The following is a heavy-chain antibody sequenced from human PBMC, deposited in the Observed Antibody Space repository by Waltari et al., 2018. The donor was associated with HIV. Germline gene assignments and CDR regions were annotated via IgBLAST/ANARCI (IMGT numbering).Heavy chain of an antibody. CDR3: VRDLSPMGKSGWYDS. D-gene: IGHD6-19*01. CDR1: GFSFPKYG. CDR2: IHILTGNT. V-gene: IGHV1-18*04. Sequence: QVRLVQSGAEVKKPGASVKVSCKASGFSFPKYGYSWVRQAPGQGLEWMGWIHILTGNTASAEKFQGRITMTRDTFTNTIYIELTTLKSDDSAIYYCVRDLSPMGKSGWYDSWGQGTVVTVSS. J-gene: IGHJ1*01.